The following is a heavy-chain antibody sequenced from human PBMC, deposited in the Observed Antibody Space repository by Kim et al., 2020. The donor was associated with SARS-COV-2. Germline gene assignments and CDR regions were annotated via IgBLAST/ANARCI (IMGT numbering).Heavy chain of an antibody. V-gene: IGHV3-33*06. CDR2: IWYDGSNK. Sequence: GGSLRLSCAASGFTFSSYGMHWVRQAPGKGLEWVAVIWYDGSNKYYADSVKGRFTISRDNSKNTLYLQMNSLRAEDTAVYYCAKDLNHYYDSSGYYYKYYYYGMDVWGQGTTVTVSS. CDR3: AKDLNHYYDSSGYYYKYYYYGMDV. D-gene: IGHD3-22*01. J-gene: IGHJ6*02. CDR1: GFTFSSYG.